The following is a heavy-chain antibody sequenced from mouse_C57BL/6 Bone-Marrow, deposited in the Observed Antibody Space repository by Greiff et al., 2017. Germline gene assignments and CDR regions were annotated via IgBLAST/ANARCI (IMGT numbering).Heavy chain of an antibody. D-gene: IGHD3-1*01. CDR3: ARHRGEGGLFDY. V-gene: IGHV5-6*01. CDR2: ISSGGSYT. J-gene: IGHJ2*01. CDR1: GFTFSSYG. Sequence: VQLQQSGGDLVKPGGSLKLSCAASGFTFSSYGMSWVRQTPDKRLEWVATISSGGSYTYYPDSVKGRCTISRDNAKNTLYLQMSRMTSEDTAMYDCARHRGEGGLFDYWGQGTTLTVSS.